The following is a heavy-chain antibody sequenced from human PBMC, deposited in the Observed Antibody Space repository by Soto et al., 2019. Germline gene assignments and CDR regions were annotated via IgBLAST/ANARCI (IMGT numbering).Heavy chain of an antibody. CDR1: VVTISTYY. J-gene: IGHJ4*02. CDR2: NYHSGTT. D-gene: IGHD5-12*01. V-gene: IGHV4-59*01. CDR3: VREAYIGYGHAIDH. Sequence: PSETLSLTCAVSVVTISTYYWSWIRQPPGKGLEWIGYNYHSGTTNYNPCLKSRVTISVDTSKNQFSLRLTSVTAADTAIYYCVREAYIGYGHAIDHWGQGTLVTVSS.